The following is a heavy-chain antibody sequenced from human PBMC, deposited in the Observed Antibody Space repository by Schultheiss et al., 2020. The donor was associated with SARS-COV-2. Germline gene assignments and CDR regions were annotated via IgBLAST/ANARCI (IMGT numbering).Heavy chain of an antibody. V-gene: IGHV3-30*02. Sequence: GESLKISCAASGFTFSSYGMHWVRQAPGKGLEWVAVIWYDGSNKYYADSVKGRFTISRDNSKNTLYLQMNSLRAEDTAVYYCAKVTGGNYYYGMDVWGQGTTVTVSS. D-gene: IGHD2-8*02. CDR2: IWYDGSNK. CDR3: AKVTGGNYYYGMDV. CDR1: GFTFSSYG. J-gene: IGHJ6*02.